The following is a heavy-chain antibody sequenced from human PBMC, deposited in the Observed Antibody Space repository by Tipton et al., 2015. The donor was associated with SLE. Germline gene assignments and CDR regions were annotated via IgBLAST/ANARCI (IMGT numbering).Heavy chain of an antibody. CDR1: GFTFSSYW. V-gene: IGHV3-48*03. CDR2: INSGGTFI. CDR3: ARGFWNGFYIGYFDS. D-gene: IGHD3-3*01. J-gene: IGHJ4*02. Sequence: SLRLSCAASGFTFSSYWMHWVRHAPGKGLVWVSHINSGGTFIHYADAVKGRFTISRDNAKNSLYLQMNSLRAEDTAVYYCARGFWNGFYIGYFDSWGQGAPVTVSS.